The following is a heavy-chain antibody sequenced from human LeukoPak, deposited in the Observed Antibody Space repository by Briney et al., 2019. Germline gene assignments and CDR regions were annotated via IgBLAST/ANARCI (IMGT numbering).Heavy chain of an antibody. Sequence: GASVKVSCKASGGTFSSYAMSWVRQAPGKGLEWVSAISGSGGSTYYADSVKGRFTISRDNSKNTLYLQMNSLRAEDTAVYYCAKSRELTTVVTPFDYWGQGTLVTVSS. V-gene: IGHV3-23*01. CDR3: AKSRELTTVVTPFDY. D-gene: IGHD4-23*01. CDR2: ISGSGGST. J-gene: IGHJ4*02. CDR1: GGTFSSYA.